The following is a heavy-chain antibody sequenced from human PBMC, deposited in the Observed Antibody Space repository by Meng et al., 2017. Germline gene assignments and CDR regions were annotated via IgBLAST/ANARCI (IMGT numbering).Heavy chain of an antibody. CDR2: IIPIFGTA. CDR3: ASDLPDYYDSSGYPY. D-gene: IGHD3-22*01. Sequence: QGQRVQSGVGVKKLGSAGKGSCKACGGTFSSYAISLGRQAPGKGLEWMGGIIPIFGTANYAQKFQGRVTITAEKSTSTAYMELSSLRSEDTAVYYCASDLPDYYDSSGYPYWGQGTLVTVSS. CDR1: GGTFSSYA. J-gene: IGHJ4*02. V-gene: IGHV1-69*06.